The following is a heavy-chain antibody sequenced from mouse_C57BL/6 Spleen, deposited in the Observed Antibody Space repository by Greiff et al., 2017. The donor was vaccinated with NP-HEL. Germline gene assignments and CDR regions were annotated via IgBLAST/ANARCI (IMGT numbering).Heavy chain of an antibody. CDR1: GFTFSDYG. CDR2: ISSGSSTI. V-gene: IGHV5-17*01. D-gene: IGHD1-1*01. CDR3: AREYYGSSPDY. Sequence: DVKLQESGGGLVKPGGSLKLSCAASGFTFSDYGMHWVRQAPEKGLEWVAYISSGSSTIYYADTVKGRFTISRDNAKNTLFLQMTSLRSEDTAMYYCAREYYGSSPDYWGQGTTLTVSS. J-gene: IGHJ2*01.